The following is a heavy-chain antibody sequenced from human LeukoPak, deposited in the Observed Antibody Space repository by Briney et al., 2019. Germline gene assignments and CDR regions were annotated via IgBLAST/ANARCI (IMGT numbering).Heavy chain of an antibody. Sequence: PGGSLRLSCAASGFTFSSYTMNWVRHPPGKGLEWVPGIGGSGGSTYYADSVRGRFTISRDNSKNTLYLQMNSLRAEDTAVYYCAKGRGYSYGYSDYWGQGTLVTVSS. CDR2: IGGSGGST. J-gene: IGHJ4*02. CDR1: GFTFSSYT. D-gene: IGHD5-18*01. CDR3: AKGRGYSYGYSDY. V-gene: IGHV3-23*01.